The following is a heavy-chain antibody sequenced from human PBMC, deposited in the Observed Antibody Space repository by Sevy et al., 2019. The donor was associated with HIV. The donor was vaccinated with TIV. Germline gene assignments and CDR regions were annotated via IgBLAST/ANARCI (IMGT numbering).Heavy chain of an antibody. Sequence: GGSLRLSCAASAFTFSSYAMHWVRQAPGKGLEYVSAISSNGGSTYYANSVKGRFTISRDNSKNTLYLQMGSLRAEDMAVYYCARVSAYYDILTGYFLFDYWGQGTLVTVSS. D-gene: IGHD3-9*01. CDR1: AFTFSSYA. CDR3: ARVSAYYDILTGYFLFDY. V-gene: IGHV3-64*01. J-gene: IGHJ4*02. CDR2: ISSNGGST.